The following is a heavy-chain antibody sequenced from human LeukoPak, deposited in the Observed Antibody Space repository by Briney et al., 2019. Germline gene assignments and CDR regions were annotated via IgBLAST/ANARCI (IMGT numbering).Heavy chain of an antibody. CDR3: ARHLGYCSGGSCYSGNYYYYMDV. V-gene: IGHV4-39*01. CDR1: GGSISSSSYY. D-gene: IGHD2-15*01. CDR2: IYYSGGT. Sequence: SETLCLTCTVSGGSISSSSYYWGWIRQPPGKGLEWIGSIYYSGGTYYNPSLKSRVTISVDTSKNQFSLKLSSVTAADTAVYYCARHLGYCSGGSCYSGNYYYYMDVWGKGTTVTVSS. J-gene: IGHJ6*03.